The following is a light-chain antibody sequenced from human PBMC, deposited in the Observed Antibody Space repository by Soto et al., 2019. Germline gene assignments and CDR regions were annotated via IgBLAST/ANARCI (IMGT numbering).Light chain of an antibody. CDR3: CSYAGRATYV. Sequence: QSALTQPASVSGSPGQSITIYCTGPSSDVGSYNLVSWYQQYPGKAPKLIIFEVFKRPSGVSHRFSGSKSSNTASLTISGLQAEDEANYYCCSYAGRATYVFGGGTKLTVL. J-gene: IGLJ2*01. CDR1: SSDVGSYNL. CDR2: EVF. V-gene: IGLV2-23*02.